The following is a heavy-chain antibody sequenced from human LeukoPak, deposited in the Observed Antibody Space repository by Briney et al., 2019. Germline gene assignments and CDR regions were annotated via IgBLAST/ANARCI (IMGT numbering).Heavy chain of an antibody. CDR1: GFTFSSYA. CDR3: ASGHEGIAVAWTLDY. CDR2: ISYDGSNK. V-gene: IGHV3-30-3*01. D-gene: IGHD6-19*01. Sequence: GGSLRLSCAASGFTFSSYAMHWVRQAPGKGLEWVAVISYDGSNKYYADSVKGRFTISRDNSKNTLYLQMNSLRAEDTAVYYCASGHEGIAVAWTLDYWGQGTLVTVSS. J-gene: IGHJ4*02.